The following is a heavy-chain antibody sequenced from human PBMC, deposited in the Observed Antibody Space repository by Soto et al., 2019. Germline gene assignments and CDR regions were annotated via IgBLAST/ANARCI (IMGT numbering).Heavy chain of an antibody. J-gene: IGHJ4*02. CDR1: GYTFTSYD. Sequence: QVQLVQSGAEVKKPGASVKVSCKASGYTFTSYDINWVRQATGQGLEWMGWMNPNSGNTGYAQKFQGRVTMTRNTTRSTAYMKLSTLRSEDTAVYYYARDLSSGWFSNWGQGTLVNASS. CDR3: ARDLSSGWFSN. V-gene: IGHV1-8*01. D-gene: IGHD6-19*01. CDR2: MNPNSGNT.